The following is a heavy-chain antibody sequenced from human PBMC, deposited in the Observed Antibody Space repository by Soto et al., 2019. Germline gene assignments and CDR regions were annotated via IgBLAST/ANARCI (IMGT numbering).Heavy chain of an antibody. D-gene: IGHD3-3*01. CDR2: IWYDESNK. CDR1: GFSFSSYD. CDR3: ARGADQRFLEPTEFGS. V-gene: IGHV3-33*01. J-gene: IGHJ4*02. Sequence: HPGGSLRLSCAVSGFSFSSYDMHWVRQAPGKGLEWVAVIWYDESNKYYADSVKGRFTISRDRSKNTLFLQMTSLRAEDTAVYYCARGADQRFLEPTEFGSCGQRTLVTVSS.